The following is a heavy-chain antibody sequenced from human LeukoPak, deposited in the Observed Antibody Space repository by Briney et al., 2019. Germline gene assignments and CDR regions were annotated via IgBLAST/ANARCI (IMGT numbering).Heavy chain of an antibody. CDR3: AKVGLDWLVRESYFDY. J-gene: IGHJ4*02. D-gene: IGHD6-19*01. Sequence: GGSLRLSCAASGFTFSSYAMSWVRQAPGKGLEWVSAISGSGGSTYYADSVKGRFTISRDNSKNTLYLQMNSLRAEDTAVYYCAKVGLDWLVRESYFDYWGQGTLVTVSS. CDR1: GFTFSSYA. V-gene: IGHV3-23*01. CDR2: ISGSGGST.